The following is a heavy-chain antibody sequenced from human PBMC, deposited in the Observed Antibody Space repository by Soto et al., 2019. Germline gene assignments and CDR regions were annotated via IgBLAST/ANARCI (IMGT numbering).Heavy chain of an antibody. CDR2: ISGRGGST. CDR3: AKDLPQLWVSRNPKNWFEP. V-gene: IGHV3-23*01. Sequence: PGGFLSLSCAASGFTYSSYAVDGVRQARGKRLDLVYVISGRGGSTYYADSVKVRFTISRDNSKNNLYLQRNRLTAEDTAVYYSAKDLPQLWVSRNPKNWFEPWGQGT. J-gene: IGHJ5*02. D-gene: IGHD5-18*01. CDR1: GFTYSSYA.